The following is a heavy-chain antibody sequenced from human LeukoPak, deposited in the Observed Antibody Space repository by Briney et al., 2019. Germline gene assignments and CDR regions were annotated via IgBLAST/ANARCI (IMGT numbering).Heavy chain of an antibody. CDR3: ARGGSYVHY. CDR2: ISSSSSST. D-gene: IGHD1-26*01. J-gene: IGHJ4*02. V-gene: IGHV3-48*04. Sequence: PGGSLRLSCAASGFTFSSYGMNWVRQAPGKGLEWVSYISSSSSSTYYADSVKGRFTISRDNAENSLYLQMNSLRADDTAVYYCARGGSYVHYWGQGTLVTVSS. CDR1: GFTFSSYG.